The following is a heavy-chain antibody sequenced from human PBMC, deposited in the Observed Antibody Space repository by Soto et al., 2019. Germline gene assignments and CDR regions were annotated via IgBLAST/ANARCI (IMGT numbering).Heavy chain of an antibody. CDR1: GFTFSSDS. Sequence: AGSLTLLCQASGFTFSSDSMNWVRQAPGNGLEWVSSISSSSSYIYYADSVKGRFTISRDNAKNSLYLQMNSLRAEDTAVYYRARVVWSTYYGMDVWGQGTTVTVSS. J-gene: IGHJ6*02. CDR3: ARVVWSTYYGMDV. D-gene: IGHD3-3*01. CDR2: ISSSSSYI. V-gene: IGHV3-21*01.